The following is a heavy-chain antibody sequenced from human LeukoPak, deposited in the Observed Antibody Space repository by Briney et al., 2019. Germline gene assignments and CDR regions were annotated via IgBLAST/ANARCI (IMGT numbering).Heavy chain of an antibody. CDR3: AGSTATFTTGWFYFDY. D-gene: IGHD6-19*01. V-gene: IGHV4-39*01. Sequence: PSETLSLTCTVSGDSITSNNYYWGWIRQPPGTGLEWVGSIYYGGSTYHNPSLKSRVTISVDTSKNQFSLKVSSVTAADTAAYYCAGSTATFTTGWFYFDYWGQGTLVTVSS. J-gene: IGHJ4*02. CDR2: IYYGGST. CDR1: GDSITSNNYY.